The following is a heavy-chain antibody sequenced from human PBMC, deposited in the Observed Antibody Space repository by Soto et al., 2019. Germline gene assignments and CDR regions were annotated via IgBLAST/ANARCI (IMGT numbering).Heavy chain of an antibody. D-gene: IGHD3-10*01. CDR1: GYIFTSYG. CDR2: ISNYNGIT. CDR3: AESMGGSGTYVS. V-gene: IGHV1-18*01. Sequence: QVELVQSGAEVKKPGASVKVSCKASGYIFTSYGISWVRQAPGEGLEWTGWISNYNGITNYAQKVQGRVTLTTDRSTSTAYMELRSLRSDDTAVYYCAESMGGSGTYVSWGQGTLVTVSS. J-gene: IGHJ4*02.